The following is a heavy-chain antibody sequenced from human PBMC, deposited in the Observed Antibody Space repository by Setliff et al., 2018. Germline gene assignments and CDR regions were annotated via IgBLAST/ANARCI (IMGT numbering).Heavy chain of an antibody. V-gene: IGHV3-21*01. CDR3: ARDVFDFRTGEGGP. Sequence: GGSLRLSCAASGFTFSSYSMNWVRQAPGRGLEWVSSISSSSSYIFYAESLKGRFTISGDNAKNSLYLQIDSLRDDDTAVYYCARDVFDFRTGEGGPWGQGTLVTVSS. CDR2: ISSSSSYI. CDR1: GFTFSSYS. D-gene: IGHD3-3*01. J-gene: IGHJ5*02.